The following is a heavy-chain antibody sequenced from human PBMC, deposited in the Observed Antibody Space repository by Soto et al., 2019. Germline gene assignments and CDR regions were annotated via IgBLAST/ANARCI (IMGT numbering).Heavy chain of an antibody. CDR2: ISGSDGRT. J-gene: IGHJ4*02. D-gene: IGHD5-18*01. Sequence: SGGTFSLYAITWVRPAPVKGLEWVSTISGSDGRTYSTDSVKGRFTISRDNSRNTAYLQMNSLRVEDTAVYYCAKGVSQYTPLALFDYWGRGTLVTVSS. CDR1: GGTFSLYA. CDR3: AKGVSQYTPLALFDY. V-gene: IGHV3-23*01.